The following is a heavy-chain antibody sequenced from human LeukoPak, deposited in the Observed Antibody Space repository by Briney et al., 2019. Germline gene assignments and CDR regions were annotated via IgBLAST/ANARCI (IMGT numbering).Heavy chain of an antibody. J-gene: IGHJ3*02. CDR3: ARFPVYGIVGATDAFDI. V-gene: IGHV4-39*01. Sequence: NPSETPSLTCTVSGGSSSSSSYYWGWIRQPPGKGLEWIGSIYYSGSTYYNPSLKSRVTISVDTSKNQFSLKLSSVTAADTAVYYCARFPVYGIVGATDAFDIWGQGTMVTVSS. CDR2: IYYSGST. D-gene: IGHD1-26*01. CDR1: GGSSSSSSYY.